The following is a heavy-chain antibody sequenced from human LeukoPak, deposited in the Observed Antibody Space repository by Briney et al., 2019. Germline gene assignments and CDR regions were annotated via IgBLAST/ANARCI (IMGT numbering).Heavy chain of an antibody. J-gene: IGHJ4*02. CDR3: ATSSSIWYYFDH. CDR2: ISSSSSYI. V-gene: IGHV3-21*01. Sequence: GGSLRLSCAASGFTFSSYSMNWVRQAPGKGLEWVSSISSSSSYIYYADSVKGRFTISRDNAKNSLYLQMNSLRAEDTAVYYCATSSSIWYYFDHWGQGTLVTVSS. CDR1: GFTFSSYS. D-gene: IGHD2-2*01.